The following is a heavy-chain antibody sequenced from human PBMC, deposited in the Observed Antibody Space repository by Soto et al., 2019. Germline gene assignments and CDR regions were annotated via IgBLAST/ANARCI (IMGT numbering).Heavy chain of an antibody. Sequence: SETLSLTCTVSGGSSSGSSYYWGWIRQPPGKGLEWIGSVSYSGNTYYNPSLKSRVTLSVGTSKNQFSLKLSSVTAADTAMYYCARHPGYYYGMDVWGQGTTVTVSS. J-gene: IGHJ6*02. V-gene: IGHV4-39*01. CDR3: ARHPGYYYGMDV. CDR2: VSYSGNT. CDR1: GGSSSGSSYY.